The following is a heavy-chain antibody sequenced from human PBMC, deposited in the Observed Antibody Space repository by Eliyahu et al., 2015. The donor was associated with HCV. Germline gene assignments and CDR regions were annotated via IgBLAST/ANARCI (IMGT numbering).Heavy chain of an antibody. CDR1: GGSISSSSYY. CDR2: IYYSGST. D-gene: IGHD1-26*01. Sequence: QLQLQESGPGLVKPSETLSLTCTVSGGSISSSSYYWGWIRQPPGKGLEWIGSIYYSGSTYYNPSLKSRVTISVDTSKNQFSLKLSSVTAADTAVYYCARHHIVGPHFDYWGQGTLVTVSS. CDR3: ARHHIVGPHFDY. J-gene: IGHJ4*02. V-gene: IGHV4-39*01.